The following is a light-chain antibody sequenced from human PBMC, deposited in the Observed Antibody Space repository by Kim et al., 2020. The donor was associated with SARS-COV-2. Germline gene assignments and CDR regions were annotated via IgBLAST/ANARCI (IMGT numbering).Light chain of an antibody. CDR3: QSANSVPPWA. J-gene: IGKJ1*01. CDR2: AAS. V-gene: IGKV1-12*01. CDR1: QDISNW. Sequence: DIKMIQSPSSVSASVGDRVTVTCRATQDISNWLAWYQQKPGRAPKLLIYAASSLHGGVPSRFSASGSGTYFTLTITGLQPDDFATYYCQSANSVPPWAFGQGTKVDIK.